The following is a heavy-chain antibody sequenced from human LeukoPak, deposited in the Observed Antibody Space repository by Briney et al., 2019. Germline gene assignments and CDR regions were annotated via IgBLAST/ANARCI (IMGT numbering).Heavy chain of an antibody. CDR1: GGAISGYY. Sequence: PSETLSLTCTVSGGAISGYYWTWIRQPPGKGLEWIGCITHTGSTNYHPSLRSRVTLSVDTSKRQFSLTLSSVSAADTALYYCARGLLVGNTGYYFDYWGQGTLVTVSS. D-gene: IGHD1-26*01. CDR3: ARGLLVGNTGYYFDY. CDR2: ITHTGST. V-gene: IGHV4-59*01. J-gene: IGHJ4*02.